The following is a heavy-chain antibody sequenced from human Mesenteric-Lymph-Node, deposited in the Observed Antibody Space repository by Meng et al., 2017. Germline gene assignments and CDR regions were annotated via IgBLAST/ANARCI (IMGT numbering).Heavy chain of an antibody. J-gene: IGHJ4*02. D-gene: IGHD6-13*01. CDR3: AREIEAAGHAGLDY. Sequence: ASVKVSCKASGYTFTDYYMYWVRQAPGQGLEWLGRINPNSGGTNYAQKFQGRVTMTRDTSISTAYMELTRLRSDDTAVYYCAREIEAAGHAGLDYWGQGTLVTVSS. CDR1: GYTFTDYY. CDR2: INPNSGGT. V-gene: IGHV1-2*06.